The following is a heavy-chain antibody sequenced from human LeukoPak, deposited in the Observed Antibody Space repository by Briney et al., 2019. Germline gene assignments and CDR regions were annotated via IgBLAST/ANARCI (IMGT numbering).Heavy chain of an antibody. CDR3: ARLDLTITIFGVVRGNYFDY. V-gene: IGHV4-39*01. Sequence: SETLSLTCTVSGGSISSSSYYWGWIRQPPGKGLEWIGSIYYSGSTYYNPSLKSRVTISVDTSKNQFSLKLSSVTAADTAVYYCARLDLTITIFGVVRGNYFDYWGQGTLVTVSS. J-gene: IGHJ4*02. D-gene: IGHD3-3*01. CDR2: IYYSGST. CDR1: GGSISSSSYY.